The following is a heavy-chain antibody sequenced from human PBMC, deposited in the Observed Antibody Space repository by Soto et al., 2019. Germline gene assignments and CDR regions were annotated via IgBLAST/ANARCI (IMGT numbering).Heavy chain of an antibody. CDR2: IYSGGST. CDR3: ARWVDY. Sequence: GSLRLSCAASVFTVSSNYMSWVRQAPGKGLEWVSVIYSGGSTYYADSVKGRFTISRDNSKNTLYLQMNSLRAEDTAVYYCARWVDYWGQGTLVTVSS. J-gene: IGHJ4*02. CDR1: VFTVSSNY. V-gene: IGHV3-53*01.